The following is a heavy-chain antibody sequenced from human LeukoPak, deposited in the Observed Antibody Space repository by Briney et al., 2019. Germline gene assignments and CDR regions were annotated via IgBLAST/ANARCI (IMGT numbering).Heavy chain of an antibody. Sequence: GGSLRLSCAASGFTVSSNYMSWVRQAPGKGLDWFSVIYSSGDTYYADSVKGRFTISRDNSKNTLYLQMNSLRAEDTAVYYCARIPIVTITSGGYWGQGTLVTVSS. V-gene: IGHV3-53*01. CDR3: ARIPIVTITSGGY. J-gene: IGHJ1*01. CDR2: IYSSGDT. D-gene: IGHD5-12*01. CDR1: GFTVSSNY.